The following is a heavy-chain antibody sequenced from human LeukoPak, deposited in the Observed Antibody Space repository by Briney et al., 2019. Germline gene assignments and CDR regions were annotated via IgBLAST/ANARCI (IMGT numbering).Heavy chain of an antibody. CDR1: GGSISSSSYY. J-gene: IGHJ2*01. D-gene: IGHD6-13*01. V-gene: IGHV4-39*01. CDR3: ARLLDSSSWYYSTAVWYFDL. Sequence: SETLSLTCTVSGGSISSSSYYWGWIRQPPGKGLEWIGSIYYSGSTYYNPSLKSRVTISVDTSKNEFSLKLSSVTAPDTAVYYCARLLDSSSWYYSTAVWYFDLWGRGTLVTVSS. CDR2: IYYSGST.